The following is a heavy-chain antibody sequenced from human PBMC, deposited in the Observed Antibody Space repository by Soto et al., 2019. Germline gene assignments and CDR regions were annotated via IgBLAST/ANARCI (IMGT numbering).Heavy chain of an antibody. J-gene: IGHJ4*02. Sequence: XSVKVSYKASGYTFTSYYMHWLRHAPGQGLEWMGIINPSGGSTSYAQKFQGRVAMTRDTSTSTVYMELRSLRSEDTAVYYCARYSSGWHFDYWGQGTLVTVSS. D-gene: IGHD6-19*01. CDR3: ARYSSGWHFDY. V-gene: IGHV1-46*01. CDR1: GYTFTSYY. CDR2: INPSGGST.